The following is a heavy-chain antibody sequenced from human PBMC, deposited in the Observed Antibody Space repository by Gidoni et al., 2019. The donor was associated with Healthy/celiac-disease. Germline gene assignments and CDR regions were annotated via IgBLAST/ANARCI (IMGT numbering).Heavy chain of an antibody. Sequence: QLQLQESGSGLMKPSRTLSLTCPVSGGSISSGGYSWSWIRQPPGKGLEWIGYIYHSGSTYYNPSLKSRVTISVDRSKNQFSLKLSSVTAADTAVYYCAFGDYYGSGADAFDIWGQGTMVTVSS. D-gene: IGHD3-10*01. V-gene: IGHV4-30-2*01. J-gene: IGHJ3*02. CDR2: IYHSGST. CDR3: AFGDYYGSGADAFDI. CDR1: GGSISSGGYS.